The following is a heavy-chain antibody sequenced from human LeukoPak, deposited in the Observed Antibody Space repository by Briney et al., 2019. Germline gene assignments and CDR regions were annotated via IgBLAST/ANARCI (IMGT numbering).Heavy chain of an antibody. CDR3: ASCPYSGSYFFDY. J-gene: IGHJ4*02. Sequence: GGSLRLSCAASGFTFSSYSMNWVRQAPGKGLEWVSSISSISSYIYYADSVKGRFTISRDNAKNSLYLQMNSLRAEDTAVYYCASCPYSGSYFFDYWGQGTLVTVSS. D-gene: IGHD1-26*01. CDR2: ISSISSYI. V-gene: IGHV3-21*01. CDR1: GFTFSSYS.